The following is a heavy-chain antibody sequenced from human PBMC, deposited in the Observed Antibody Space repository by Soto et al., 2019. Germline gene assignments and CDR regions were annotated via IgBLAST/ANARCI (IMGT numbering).Heavy chain of an antibody. J-gene: IGHJ3*02. CDR1: GFTFSSYG. CDR3: AKEKRWHSYGPYDAFDI. CDR2: ISYDGSNK. D-gene: IGHD5-18*01. V-gene: IGHV3-30*18. Sequence: QEQLVESGGGVVQPGRSLRLSCAASGFTFSSYGMHWVRQAPGRGLGGGAVISYDGSNKYYADSVKGRFTISRDNSKNTLYLQMNSLRAEDTAVYYCAKEKRWHSYGPYDAFDIWGQGTMVTVSS.